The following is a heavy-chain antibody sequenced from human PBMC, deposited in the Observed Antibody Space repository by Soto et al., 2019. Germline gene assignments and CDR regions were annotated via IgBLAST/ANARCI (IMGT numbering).Heavy chain of an antibody. Sequence: EVQLVESGGGLVKPGESLRLSCAASGFTFSNYNMIWVRQAPGKGLEWVSSISRSSGYIYYADSMKGRFTISRDNAKNSLFLQMNSLRVEDTAVYFCARCGTGVQDGYNYIPNYWGQGTLVTVSS. J-gene: IGHJ4*02. CDR3: ARCGTGVQDGYNYIPNY. CDR2: ISRSSGYI. CDR1: GFTFSNYN. V-gene: IGHV3-21*01. D-gene: IGHD5-12*01.